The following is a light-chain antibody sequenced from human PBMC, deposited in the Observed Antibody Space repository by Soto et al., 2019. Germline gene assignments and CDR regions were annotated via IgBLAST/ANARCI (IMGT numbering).Light chain of an antibody. CDR2: GAS. CDR3: QKYNNWPRT. CDR1: QSVSSN. Sequence: EIVMTQSPATLSVSPGERATLSCRASQSVSSNLAWYQQKPGQAPRLLIYGASTRATGIPARFSGSGSGTEFTLTISSLQSEDFPVYYCQKYNNWPRTFGQGTKVEIK. V-gene: IGKV3-15*01. J-gene: IGKJ1*01.